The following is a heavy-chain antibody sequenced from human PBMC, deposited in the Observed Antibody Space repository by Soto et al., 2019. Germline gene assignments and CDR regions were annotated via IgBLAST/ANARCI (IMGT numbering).Heavy chain of an antibody. Sequence: ASVKVSCKASGYTFTGYYMHWVRQAPGQGLEWMGWINPNSGGTNYAQKFQGWVTMTRDTSISTAYMELSSLRSEDTAVYYCATGPIVVVPNYFDYWGQGTLVTVSS. D-gene: IGHD2-2*01. CDR1: GYTFTGYY. CDR2: INPNSGGT. J-gene: IGHJ4*02. V-gene: IGHV1-2*04. CDR3: ATGPIVVVPNYFDY.